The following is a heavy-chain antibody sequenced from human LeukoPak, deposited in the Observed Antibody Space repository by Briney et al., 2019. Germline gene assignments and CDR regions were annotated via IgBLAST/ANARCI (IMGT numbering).Heavy chain of an antibody. J-gene: IGHJ6*02. D-gene: IGHD3-10*01. Sequence: SVKVSCTASGGTFSSYAISWVRQAPGQGLEWMGRIIPICGIANYAQKFQGRVTITADKSTSTAYMELSSLRSEDTVVYYCASSSGSYGSGSYGYYGMDVWGQGTTVTVSS. CDR2: IIPICGIA. CDR1: GGTFSSYA. V-gene: IGHV1-69*04. CDR3: ASSSGSYGSGSYGYYGMDV.